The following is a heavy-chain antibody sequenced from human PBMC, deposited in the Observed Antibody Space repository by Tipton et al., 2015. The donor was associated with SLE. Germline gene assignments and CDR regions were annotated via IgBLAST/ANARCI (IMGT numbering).Heavy chain of an antibody. D-gene: IGHD3-3*01. CDR2: IYHSGST. J-gene: IGHJ6*03. V-gene: IGHV4-30-2*01. CDR3: ARDPWGYAFWSGSTLGYMDV. Sequence: LRLSCAVSGGSISSGGYSWSWIRQPPGKGLEWIGYIYHSGSTYYNPSLKSRVTMSVDTSKNQFSLKLSSVTAADTAVYYCARDPWGYAFWSGSTLGYMDVWGKGTTVTVSS. CDR1: GGSISSGGYS.